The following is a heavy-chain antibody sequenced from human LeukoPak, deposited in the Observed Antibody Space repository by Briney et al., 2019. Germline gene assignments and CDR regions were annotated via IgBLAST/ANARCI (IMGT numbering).Heavy chain of an antibody. CDR2: ISGSGGTT. Sequence: GGSLRLSCAASGFTFSSYGMSWVRQAPGKGLEWVSTISGSGGTTYYADSVKGRFTISRDNFKNTLNLQMNTLRAEDTAIYYCAKDETLFDYWGQGTLVTVSS. J-gene: IGHJ4*02. V-gene: IGHV3-23*01. CDR1: GFTFSSYG. CDR3: AKDETLFDY.